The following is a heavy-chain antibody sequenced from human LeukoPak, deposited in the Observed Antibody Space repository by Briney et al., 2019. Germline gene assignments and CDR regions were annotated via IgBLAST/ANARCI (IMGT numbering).Heavy chain of an antibody. V-gene: IGHV3-21*01. CDR1: GFAFNTYS. CDR3: ANGYCTNGICYPYYYYYMDV. CDR2: IFSSSTYI. J-gene: IGHJ6*03. D-gene: IGHD2-8*01. Sequence: PGGSLRLSCAASGFAFNTYSMNWVRQAPGKGLEWVSFIFSSSTYIYYTDSVKGRFTISRDNSKNTLYQQMNSLRAEDTAVYYCANGYCTNGICYPYYYYYMDVWGKGTTVTVSS.